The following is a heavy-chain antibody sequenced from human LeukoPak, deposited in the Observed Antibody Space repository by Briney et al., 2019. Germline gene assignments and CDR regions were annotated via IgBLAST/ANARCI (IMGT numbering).Heavy chain of an antibody. CDR2: ISGSGGST. Sequence: PGGSLRLSCAASGFTFSSYAMSWVRQAPGKGLEWVSAISGSGGSTYYADSVKGRFTISRDNSKSTLYLQMNSLRAEDTAVYYCAKSIEIKPNYYYHYGMDVWGQGTTVTVSS. V-gene: IGHV3-23*01. D-gene: IGHD1-14*01. CDR1: GFTFSSYA. CDR3: AKSIEIKPNYYYHYGMDV. J-gene: IGHJ6*02.